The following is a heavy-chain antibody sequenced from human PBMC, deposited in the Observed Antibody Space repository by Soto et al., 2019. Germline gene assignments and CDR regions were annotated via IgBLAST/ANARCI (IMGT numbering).Heavy chain of an antibody. J-gene: IGHJ5*02. CDR3: ARGSGDYNGWFDP. CDR1: GASISSSNW. Sequence: QVQLQESGPGLVKSSGTLSLTCAVSGASISSSNWWTWVRQPPGKGLEWLGEIYHSGTTNYNPSLKGRVTISVDKSKDQFSLKLNSVTAADTVVYYCARGSGDYNGWFDPWGQGTLVTVSS. V-gene: IGHV4-4*02. D-gene: IGHD1-26*01. CDR2: IYHSGTT.